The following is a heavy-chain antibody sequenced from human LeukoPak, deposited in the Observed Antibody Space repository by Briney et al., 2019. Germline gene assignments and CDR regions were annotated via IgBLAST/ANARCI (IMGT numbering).Heavy chain of an antibody. CDR1: GGSISSYY. J-gene: IGHJ4*02. D-gene: IGHD3-9*01. CDR3: ARDRFDILTGYPTPFDY. V-gene: IGHV4-59*01. Sequence: SETLSLTCTVSGGSISSYYWSWIRQPPGKGLEWIGYIYYSGSTNYNPSLKSRVTISVDTSKNQFSLKLSSVTAADTAVYYCARDRFDILTGYPTPFDYWGQGTLVTVSS. CDR2: IYYSGST.